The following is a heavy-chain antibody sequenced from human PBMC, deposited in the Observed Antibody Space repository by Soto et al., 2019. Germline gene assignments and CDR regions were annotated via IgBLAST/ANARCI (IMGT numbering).Heavy chain of an antibody. CDR3: ARDQGRIGWFDP. V-gene: IGHV3-33*01. Sequence: QVQLVESGGGVVQPGRSLRLSCAASGFTLSNYGIHWVRQAPGKGLEWVAVIWYDGSNKYYADSVKGRFTISRDNSKNTLYLQMNSLRAEDTAVYYCARDQGRIGWFDPWGQGTLVTVSS. CDR2: IWYDGSNK. J-gene: IGHJ5*02. CDR1: GFTLSNYG.